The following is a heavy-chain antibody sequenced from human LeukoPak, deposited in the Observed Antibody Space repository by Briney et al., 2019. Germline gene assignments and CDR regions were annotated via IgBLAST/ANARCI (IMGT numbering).Heavy chain of an antibody. CDR2: IYPGDSDT. D-gene: IGHD2-15*01. CDR3: ARHLGAVVAATGGWFDP. J-gene: IGHJ5*02. CDR1: GYSFTSYW. V-gene: IGHV5-51*01. Sequence: PGESLKISCKGSGYSFTSYWIGWVRQMPGKGLEWMGIIYPGDSDTRYNPSFQGQVTISADKSISTAYLQWSSLKASDTAMYYCARHLGAVVAATGGWFDPWGQGTLVTVSS.